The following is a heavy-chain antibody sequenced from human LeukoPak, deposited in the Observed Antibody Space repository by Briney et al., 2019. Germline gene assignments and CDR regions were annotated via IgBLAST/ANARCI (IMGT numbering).Heavy chain of an antibody. CDR2: IWFDGTNK. CDR1: GFTFSSYG. V-gene: IGHV3-33*01. J-gene: IGHJ4*02. Sequence: GRSLRLSCVASGFTFSSYGIHWVRQAPGKGLEWVAVIWFDGTNKYYAYSVKRRFTISRDNSKNTLYLQVNSLRAEDTAVYYCARHQRGGSSSPLFYFDYWGQGTLVTVSS. D-gene: IGHD1-26*01. CDR3: ARHQRGGSSSPLFYFDY.